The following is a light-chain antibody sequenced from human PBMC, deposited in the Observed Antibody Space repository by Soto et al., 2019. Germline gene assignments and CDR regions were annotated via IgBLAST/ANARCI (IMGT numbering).Light chain of an antibody. Sequence: EIVLTQSPATLSLSPGERATLSCRASQSVSSYLAWYQQKPGQAPRLLIYDASNRATGIPARFSGSGSGTDFTLTISSLEPKDFAVYYCQQRSNWPLMYTFGQGTKLEIK. V-gene: IGKV3-11*01. CDR2: DAS. J-gene: IGKJ2*01. CDR1: QSVSSY. CDR3: QQRSNWPLMYT.